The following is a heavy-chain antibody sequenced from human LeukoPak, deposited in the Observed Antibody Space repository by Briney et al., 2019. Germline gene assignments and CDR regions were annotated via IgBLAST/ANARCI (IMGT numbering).Heavy chain of an antibody. Sequence: GGSLRLSCAASGLTVTTRYMSWVRQAPGKGLEWVSIIYSGGSTYYADSVKGRFTISKDDSKNTLYLQMNNLRGEDTAVYYCARPSSGGLSEDYWGQGTLVTVSS. V-gene: IGHV3-53*01. CDR1: GLTVTTRY. CDR3: ARPSSGGLSEDY. D-gene: IGHD3-10*01. CDR2: IYSGGST. J-gene: IGHJ4*02.